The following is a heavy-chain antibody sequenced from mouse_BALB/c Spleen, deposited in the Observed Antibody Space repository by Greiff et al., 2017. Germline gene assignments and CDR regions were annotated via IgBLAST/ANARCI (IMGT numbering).Heavy chain of an antibody. CDR1: GYTFTSYY. CDR2: INPSNGGT. V-gene: IGHV1S81*02. D-gene: IGHD1-1*01. CDR3: TRGPATVVSPFAY. Sequence: QVQLQQSAAELARPGASVKMSCKASGYTFTSYYMYWVKQRPGQGLEWIGEINPSNGGTNFNEKFKSKATLTVDKSSSTAYMQLSSLTSEDSAVYYCTRGPATVVSPFAYWGQGTLVTVSA. J-gene: IGHJ3*01.